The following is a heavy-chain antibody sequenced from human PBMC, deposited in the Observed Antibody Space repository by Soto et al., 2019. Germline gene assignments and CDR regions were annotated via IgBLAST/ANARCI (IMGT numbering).Heavy chain of an antibody. Sequence: PGGSLRLSCAASGFTFSSYAMSWVRQAPGKGLEWVSAISGSGGSTYYADSVTARFTISRDNSKNTLYLQMNSLRAEDTAVYYCAKDLARADCSSTSCYLSDAFDIWGQGTMVTVSS. V-gene: IGHV3-23*01. D-gene: IGHD2-2*01. CDR2: ISGSGGST. J-gene: IGHJ3*02. CDR3: AKDLARADCSSTSCYLSDAFDI. CDR1: GFTFSSYA.